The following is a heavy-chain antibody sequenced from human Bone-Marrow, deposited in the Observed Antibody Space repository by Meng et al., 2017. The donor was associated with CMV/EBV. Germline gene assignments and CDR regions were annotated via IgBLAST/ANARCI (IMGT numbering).Heavy chain of an antibody. CDR2: ISAYNGNT. CDR3: ARDRGENWFDP. J-gene: IGHJ5*02. Sequence: ASVKVSCKASGYTFTGYYMHWVRQAPGQGLEWMGWISAYNGNTNYAQKLQGRVTMTTDTSTSTAYMELRSLRSDDTAVYYCARDRGENWFDPWGQGTLVSVSS. D-gene: IGHD3-16*01. V-gene: IGHV1-18*04. CDR1: GYTFTGYY.